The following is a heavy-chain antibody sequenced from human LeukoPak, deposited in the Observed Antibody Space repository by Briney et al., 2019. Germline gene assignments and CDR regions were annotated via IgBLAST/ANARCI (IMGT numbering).Heavy chain of an antibody. CDR1: GFTLSYYC. J-gene: IGHJ4*02. V-gene: IGHV3-69-1*01. D-gene: IGHD2-15*01. CDR3: ARDYCSGPKCYFIDY. CDR2: ITSSSTV. Sequence: GSLRLSCAASGFTLSYYCLDRGRQAPGKGPEWVSYITSSSTVYYAGSVKGRFTISRDNAKNSLFLQMNSLRAEDTAVYYCARDYCSGPKCYFIDYWGQGALVTVSS.